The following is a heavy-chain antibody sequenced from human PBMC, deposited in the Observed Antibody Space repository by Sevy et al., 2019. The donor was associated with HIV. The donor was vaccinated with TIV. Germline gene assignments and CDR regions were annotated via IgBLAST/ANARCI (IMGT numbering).Heavy chain of an antibody. Sequence: GGSLRLSCAASGFTFSDYYMSWIRQAPGKGLEWISDISSGSTYTNYAASVKARFTISRDNAKNSLYLQMNSRRAEDTAVYYCARDRRNYGGQYFDFWGQGTLVTVSS. V-gene: IGHV3-11*06. CDR3: ARDRRNYGGQYFDF. J-gene: IGHJ4*02. CDR1: GFTFSDYY. CDR2: ISSGSTYT. D-gene: IGHD4-17*01.